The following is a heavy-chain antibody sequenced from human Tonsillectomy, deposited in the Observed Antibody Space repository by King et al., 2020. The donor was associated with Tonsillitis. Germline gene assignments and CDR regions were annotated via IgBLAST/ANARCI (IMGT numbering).Heavy chain of an antibody. CDR2: IRSKANGETI. CDR3: TTVGDGYNGNGHFNY. J-gene: IGHJ4*02. CDR1: GFIFSNAW. Sequence: QLVQSGGGLVKPGESLRLSCAGSGFIFSNAWMTWVRQAPGKGLEWVGRIRSKANGETIDYAAPVKGRFTISRDDSENTLHLQMNSLKTEDTAVYYCTTVGDGYNGNGHFNYWGQGTLVTVSS. D-gene: IGHD5-24*01. V-gene: IGHV3-15*01.